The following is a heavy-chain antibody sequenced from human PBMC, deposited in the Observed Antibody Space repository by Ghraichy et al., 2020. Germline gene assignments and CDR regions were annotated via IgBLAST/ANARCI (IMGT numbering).Heavy chain of an antibody. J-gene: IGHJ5*02. D-gene: IGHD6-6*01. CDR2: INHSGST. V-gene: IGHV4-34*01. CDR3: ARGLWRAARPRWFDP. Sequence: SETLSLTCTVYGGSFSGYYWSWIRQPPGKGLEWIGEINHSGSTNYNPSLKSRVTISVDTSKNQFSLKLSSVTAADTAVYYCARGLWRAARPRWFDPWGQGTLVTVSS. CDR1: GGSFSGYY.